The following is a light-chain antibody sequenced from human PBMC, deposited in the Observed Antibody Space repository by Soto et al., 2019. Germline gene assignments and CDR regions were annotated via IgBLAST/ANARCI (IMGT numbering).Light chain of an antibody. Sequence: EIVMTQSPATLSVSPGERATLSCRASQSVSSNLAWYQQKPGQAPRLLIYGASTRATGIPARFSGSGSGTEFTLTISSLQPEDFAVYYCQQYNNWPPYTFGKGTKLEIK. CDR1: QSVSSN. J-gene: IGKJ2*01. CDR2: GAS. CDR3: QQYNNWPPYT. V-gene: IGKV3-15*01.